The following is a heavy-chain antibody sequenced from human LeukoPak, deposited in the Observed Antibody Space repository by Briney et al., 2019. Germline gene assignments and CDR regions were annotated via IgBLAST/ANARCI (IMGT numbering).Heavy chain of an antibody. J-gene: IGHJ3*02. Sequence: GGSLRLSCAASGFTFSNYWMHWVRQAPGKGLVWVSRLDSDGRGTTYADSVKGRFTIYRDNAKTTLYLLMHSLRAEDTAVYYCASANWGNALDIWGQGTKVTVSS. CDR2: LDSDGRGT. CDR3: ASANWGNALDI. CDR1: GFTFSNYW. D-gene: IGHD7-27*01. V-gene: IGHV3-74*01.